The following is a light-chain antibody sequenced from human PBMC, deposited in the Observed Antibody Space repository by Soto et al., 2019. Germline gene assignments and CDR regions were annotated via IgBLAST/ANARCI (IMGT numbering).Light chain of an antibody. V-gene: IGKV3D-15*01. Sequence: EIVLTHSPGTLSLSPGERATLSCRASQSLSSYLAWYQQKPGQAPRLLIYGASTRPTGIPDRFRGSGSGTEFSLTISSLQSEDVAVYYCQQYDSWPLTFGGGTKVDIK. J-gene: IGKJ4*01. CDR3: QQYDSWPLT. CDR2: GAS. CDR1: QSLSSY.